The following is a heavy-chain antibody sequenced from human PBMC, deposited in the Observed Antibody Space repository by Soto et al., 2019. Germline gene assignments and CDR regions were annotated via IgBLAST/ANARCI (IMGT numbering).Heavy chain of an antibody. V-gene: IGHV3-23*01. CDR2: IRGGGDGT. D-gene: IGHD1-26*01. CDR1: GFTFSSHA. Sequence: EVQLLESGGGLVQPGGSLRLSCAASGFTFSSHAMTWVRQAPGKGLEWVSTIRGGGDGTFSADSVKGRFTISRDNSKNTLYLQMDRLRAEDTAVYYCARDGRIYDYYYYMDVWGKGTTVIVSS. CDR3: ARDGRIYDYYYYMDV. J-gene: IGHJ6*03.